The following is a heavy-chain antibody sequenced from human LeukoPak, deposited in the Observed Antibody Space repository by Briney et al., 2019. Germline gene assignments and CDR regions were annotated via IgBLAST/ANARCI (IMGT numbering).Heavy chain of an antibody. CDR2: ISTYNGNT. D-gene: IGHD3-9*01. J-gene: IGHJ6*02. CDR1: GYTFTSYG. CDR3: ARDSPLPPYDILTGWGKAYYYYGMDL. Sequence: ASVKVSCKASGYTFTSYGISWVRQAPGQGLEWMGWISTYNGNTNYAQKLQGRVTMTTDTSTSTAYMELRSLRSDDTAVYYCARDSPLPPYDILTGWGKAYYYYGMDLWGQGTTVTVSS. V-gene: IGHV1-18*01.